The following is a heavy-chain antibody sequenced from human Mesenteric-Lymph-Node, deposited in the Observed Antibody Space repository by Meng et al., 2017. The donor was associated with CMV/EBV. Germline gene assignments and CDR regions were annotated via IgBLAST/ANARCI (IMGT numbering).Heavy chain of an antibody. CDR2: ISGSGSTT. V-gene: IGHV3-23*01. Sequence: GESLKISCAASGFTFRSYAMSWVRQAPGKGLDWVAGISGSGSTTKYTASVEGRFTISRDNSKDTLFLQMNSLRVEDTALYYCARLGCYDFWSGCSEVWGQGTTVTVSS. CDR1: GFTFRSYA. J-gene: IGHJ6*02. D-gene: IGHD3-3*01. CDR3: ARLGCYDFWSGCSEV.